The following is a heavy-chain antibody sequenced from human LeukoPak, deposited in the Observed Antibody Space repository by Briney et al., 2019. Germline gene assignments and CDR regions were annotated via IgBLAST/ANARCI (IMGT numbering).Heavy chain of an antibody. CDR3: ARGPPLFGENYYYYGMDV. CDR1: GFTVSSNY. V-gene: IGHV3-66*02. D-gene: IGHD3-10*01. J-gene: IGHJ6*02. Sequence: GGSLRLSRAASGFTVSSNYMSWVRQAPGKGLEWVSVIYSGGSTYYADSVKGRFTISRDNSKNTLYLQMNSLRAEDTAVYYCARGPPLFGENYYYYGMDVWGQGTTVTVSS. CDR2: IYSGGST.